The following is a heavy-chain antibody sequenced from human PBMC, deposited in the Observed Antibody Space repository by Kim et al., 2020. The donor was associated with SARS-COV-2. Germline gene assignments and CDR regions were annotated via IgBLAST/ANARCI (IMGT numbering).Heavy chain of an antibody. D-gene: IGHD3-10*01. CDR1: GGSISSYY. CDR2: IYYSGST. Sequence: SETLSLTCTVSGGSISSYYWIWIRQPPGKGLEWIGYIYYSGSTNYNPSLKSRVTISVDTSKNQFSLKLSSVTAADTAVYYCARGDTYYYGSGTHYFDPWGQGTLVTVSS. J-gene: IGHJ5*02. V-gene: IGHV4-59*13. CDR3: ARGDTYYYGSGTHYFDP.